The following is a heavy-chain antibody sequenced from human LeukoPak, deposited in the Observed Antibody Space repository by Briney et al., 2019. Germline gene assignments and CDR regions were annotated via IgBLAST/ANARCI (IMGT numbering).Heavy chain of an antibody. CDR2: IKSKTDGGKT. CDR1: GFTFSNAW. J-gene: IGHJ4*02. CDR3: TFPWGSGSYYDY. D-gene: IGHD3-10*01. V-gene: IGHV3-15*01. Sequence: GGSLRLSCAASGFTFSNAWLNWVRQAPGKGLEWVGHIKSKTDGGKTDYAAPVKGRFTIARAESKNTLYLQMVSLKDKAPAVNYGTFPWGSGSYYDYWGQGTLVTVSS.